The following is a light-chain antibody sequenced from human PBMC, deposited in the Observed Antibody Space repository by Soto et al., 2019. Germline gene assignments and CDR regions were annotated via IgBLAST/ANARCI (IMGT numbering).Light chain of an antibody. CDR1: QSVSNNY. Sequence: ETVMTQSPGTLSLSPGERATLSCRASQSVSNNYLAWYQQKPGQAPRLLIYDASNRATGIPARFSGSGSGTDFTLTISSLEPEDFAVYYCQQRSNWPLTFGGGTKVDIK. V-gene: IGKV3-11*01. CDR2: DAS. J-gene: IGKJ4*01. CDR3: QQRSNWPLT.